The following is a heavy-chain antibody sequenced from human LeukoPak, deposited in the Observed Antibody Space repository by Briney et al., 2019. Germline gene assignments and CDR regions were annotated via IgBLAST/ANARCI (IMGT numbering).Heavy chain of an antibody. CDR2: ISSSASTR. V-gene: IGHV3-48*03. CDR1: GFTFSSYE. J-gene: IGHJ4*02. Sequence: GGSLRLSCAASGFTFSSYEMNWVRQAPEKGLEWVSHISSSASTRYYADSVKGRFTISRDNAKNSLYLQMNRVRAEDTGVYYCARSSGGVPSADYWGQGTLVTVSS. D-gene: IGHD3-16*01. CDR3: ARSSGGVPSADY.